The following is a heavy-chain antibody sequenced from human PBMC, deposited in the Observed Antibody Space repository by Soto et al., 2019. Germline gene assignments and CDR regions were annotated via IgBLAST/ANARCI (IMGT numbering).Heavy chain of an antibody. CDR3: ARQGYYYDSSGYVPFDY. CDR2: IDPSDSYT. J-gene: IGHJ4*02. V-gene: IGHV5-10-1*01. Sequence: GESVKISCKGSGYSFTSYWISWVRQMPGKGLEWMGRIDPSDSYTNYSPSFQGHVTISADKSISTAYLQWSSLKASDTAMYYCARQGYYYDSSGYVPFDYWGQGTLVTVSS. CDR1: GYSFTSYW. D-gene: IGHD3-22*01.